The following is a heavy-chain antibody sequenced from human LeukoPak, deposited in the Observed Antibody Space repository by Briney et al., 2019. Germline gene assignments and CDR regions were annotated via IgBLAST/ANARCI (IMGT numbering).Heavy chain of an antibody. V-gene: IGHV3-21*01. J-gene: IGHJ4*02. CDR1: GFTFSSYS. CDR2: ISSSSSYI. CDR3: ARDSSSAFYYFDY. D-gene: IGHD6-6*01. Sequence: GGSLRLSCAASGFTFSSYSMNWVRQAPGKGLEWVASISSSSSYIYYADSVKGRFTISRDNAKNSLYLQMNSLRAEDTAVYYCARDSSSAFYYFDYWGQGTLVTVSA.